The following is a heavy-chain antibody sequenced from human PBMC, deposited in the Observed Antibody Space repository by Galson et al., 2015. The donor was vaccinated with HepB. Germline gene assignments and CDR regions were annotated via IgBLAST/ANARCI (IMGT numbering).Heavy chain of an antibody. CDR1: GFSVSSNY. CDR2: IYIDGVT. CDR3: ASGAPMDV. Sequence: SLRLSCAASGFSVSSNYLTWVRQAPGKGLEWVSIIYIDGVTYYADSVEGRFTISRDNSKNTLYLHMNSLRADDTAVYYCASGAPMDVWGQGTTVIVSS. D-gene: IGHD1-26*01. V-gene: IGHV3-53*01. J-gene: IGHJ6*02.